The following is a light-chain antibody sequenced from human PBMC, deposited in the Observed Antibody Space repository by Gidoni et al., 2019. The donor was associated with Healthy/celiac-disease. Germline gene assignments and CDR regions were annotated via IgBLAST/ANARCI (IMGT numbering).Light chain of an antibody. CDR3: QQYNNWPPIT. V-gene: IGKV3-15*01. CDR2: GAS. CDR1: PSVSSN. Sequence: EIVMKQSPATLSVSPGERATLSRRASPSVSSNLAWYQQKPGQAPRLLIYGASTRATGIPARFSGSGSGTEFTLTISSLQSEDFAVYYCQQYNNWPPITFXXXTRLEIK. J-gene: IGKJ5*01.